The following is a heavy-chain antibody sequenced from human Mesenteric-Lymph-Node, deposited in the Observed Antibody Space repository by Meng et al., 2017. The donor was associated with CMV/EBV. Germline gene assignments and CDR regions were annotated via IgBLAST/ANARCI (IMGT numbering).Heavy chain of an antibody. CDR1: GYTFTDFY. Sequence: CKASGYTFTDFYIHWMRQAPGQGLEWMGWINGNSGATFYAQTFQGRVTLTRDTSIRAAYMELGSLTSDDTAMYFCARRGGYAYSLFDYWGQGSLVTVSS. CDR3: ARRGGYAYSLFDY. D-gene: IGHD5-12*01. V-gene: IGHV1-2*02. CDR2: INGNSGAT. J-gene: IGHJ4*02.